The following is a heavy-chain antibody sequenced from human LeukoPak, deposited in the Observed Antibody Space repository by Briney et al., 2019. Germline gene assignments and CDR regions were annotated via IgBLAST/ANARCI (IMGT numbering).Heavy chain of an antibody. Sequence: ASVKVSCKASGYTFIAYYMHWVRQAPGQGLEWMGWINPNSGGTNYTQKFQGRVTMTRDTSISTAYMDLSRLRSDDTAVYYCARLHDFSGYSFRINRDWYFDLWGRGTLVTVSS. D-gene: IGHD3-22*01. CDR2: INPNSGGT. CDR1: GYTFIAYY. V-gene: IGHV1-2*02. CDR3: ARLHDFSGYSFRINRDWYFDL. J-gene: IGHJ2*01.